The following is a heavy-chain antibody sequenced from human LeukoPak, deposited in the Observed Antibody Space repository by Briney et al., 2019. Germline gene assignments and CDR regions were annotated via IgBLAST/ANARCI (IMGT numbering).Heavy chain of an antibody. J-gene: IGHJ4*02. Sequence: GESLKISCKGSGYTFTNHWISWVRQMPGKGLEWMGKIDPSDSYTNYSPSFEGHVTISADKSISTAYLQWSSLKASDTAMYYCARAPDSDSGYDYFDYWGQGTLVTVSS. D-gene: IGHD5-12*01. CDR3: ARAPDSDSGYDYFDY. CDR1: GYTFTNHW. CDR2: IDPSDSYT. V-gene: IGHV5-10-1*01.